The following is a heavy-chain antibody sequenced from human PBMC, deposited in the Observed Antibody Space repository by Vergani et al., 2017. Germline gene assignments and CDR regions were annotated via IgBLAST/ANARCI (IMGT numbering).Heavy chain of an antibody. J-gene: IGHJ5*02. CDR2: ISGSGGST. CDR1: GFTFSSYA. CDR3: AKDTTYYGDYVGWFDH. V-gene: IGHV3-23*01. Sequence: EVQLLESGGGLVQPGGSLRLSCAASGFTFSSYAMSWVRQAPGKGLEWVSAISGSGGSTYNADSVKGRFTISRDNSKNTLYLQMNSLRAEDTAVYYCAKDTTYYGDYVGWFDHWGQGTLVTVSS. D-gene: IGHD4-17*01.